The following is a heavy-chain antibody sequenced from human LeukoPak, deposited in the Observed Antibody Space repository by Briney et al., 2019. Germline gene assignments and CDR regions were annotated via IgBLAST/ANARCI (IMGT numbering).Heavy chain of an antibody. D-gene: IGHD5-24*01. CDR3: GRAALGMAADY. CDR1: GYTFTGYY. V-gene: IGHV1-2*02. Sequence: ASVKVSCKASGYTFTGYYIKWVRQAPGQGLEWMAWINPNSGDTNYLQKFQGRVTMTRDTSISTAYMELSGLRSDDTAVYFCGRAALGMAADYWGQGTLVTVSS. CDR2: INPNSGDT. J-gene: IGHJ4*02.